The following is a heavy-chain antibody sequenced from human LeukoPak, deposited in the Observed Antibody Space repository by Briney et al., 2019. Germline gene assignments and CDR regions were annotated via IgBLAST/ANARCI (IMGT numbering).Heavy chain of an antibody. Sequence: SETLSLTCTVSGYSISSGYYWGWIRQPAGKGLEWIGRIYTSGSTNYNPSLKSRVTMSVDTSKNQFSLKLSSVTAADTAVYYCARDCSGGSCYSGYYYYYMDVWGKGTTVTVSS. J-gene: IGHJ6*03. CDR2: IYTSGST. CDR1: GYSISSGYY. CDR3: ARDCSGGSCYSGYYYYYMDV. D-gene: IGHD2-15*01. V-gene: IGHV4-4*07.